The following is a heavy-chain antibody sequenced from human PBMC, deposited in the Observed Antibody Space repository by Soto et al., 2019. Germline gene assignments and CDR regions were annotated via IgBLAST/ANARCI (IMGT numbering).Heavy chain of an antibody. V-gene: IGHV1-18*01. D-gene: IGHD6-19*01. CDR1: GYTFLNHG. J-gene: IGHJ6*02. CDR3: AREGSSGWLRYYYYSMDV. Sequence: ASVKVSCKSSGYTFLNHGYFRVRQAPGQGLEWMAWIYPYNGNTNYAQKFLGRVTLTTDTSTSTAYMDLRSLTSDDTAVDYCAREGSSGWLRYYYYSMDVWGQETTVTVSS. CDR2: IYPYNGNT.